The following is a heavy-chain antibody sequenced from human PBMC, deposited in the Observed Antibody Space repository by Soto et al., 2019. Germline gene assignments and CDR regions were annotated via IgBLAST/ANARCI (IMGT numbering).Heavy chain of an antibody. J-gene: IGHJ6*02. Sequence: SETLSLTCAVAGGSIISGGYSWTWIRQPPGKGLEWIGYIYHSGSTYYNPSLKSRVTISVDRSKNQFSLKLNSVTAADTAVYYCARVPDVWGQGTTVTVSS. CDR2: IYHSGST. V-gene: IGHV4-30-2*01. CDR3: ARVPDV. CDR1: GGSIISGGYS.